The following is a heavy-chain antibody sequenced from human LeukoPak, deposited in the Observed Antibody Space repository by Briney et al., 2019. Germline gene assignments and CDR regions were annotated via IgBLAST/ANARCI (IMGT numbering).Heavy chain of an antibody. J-gene: IGHJ4*02. Sequence: GRSLRLSCAASGFTFSSYAMHWVRQAPGKGLEWVAVISYDGTNKHYADSVKGRFTISRDNSKNTLYLQMDGLRTEDTAMYYCARCSDKYGDYGHYWGQGTLVTVSS. D-gene: IGHD4-17*01. CDR2: ISYDGTNK. CDR3: ARCSDKYGDYGHY. V-gene: IGHV3-30-3*01. CDR1: GFTFSSYA.